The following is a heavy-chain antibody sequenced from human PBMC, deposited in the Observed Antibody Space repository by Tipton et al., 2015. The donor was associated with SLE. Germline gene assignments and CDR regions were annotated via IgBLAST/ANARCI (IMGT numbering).Heavy chain of an antibody. V-gene: IGHV4-39*07. D-gene: IGHD3-3*01. CDR2: IYYSGST. CDR3: VRIFRYDVWENSREFGYFDS. J-gene: IGHJ4*02. CDR1: GGSISSSSYY. Sequence: TLSLTCTVSGGSISSSSYYWGWIRQPPGKGLEWIGSIYYSGSTYYNPSLKSRVTISVDTSKNQFSLKLSSVTAADTAVYYCVRIFRYDVWENSREFGYFDSWGQGALVSVSS.